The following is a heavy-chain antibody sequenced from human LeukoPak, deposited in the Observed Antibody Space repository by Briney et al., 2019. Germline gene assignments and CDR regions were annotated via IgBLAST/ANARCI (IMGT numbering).Heavy chain of an antibody. CDR2: TYYSGST. V-gene: IGHV4-31*03. CDR1: GGSISSGGYY. CDR3: ARKDPAMVSYYYYGMDV. D-gene: IGHD5-18*01. Sequence: SQTLSLTCTVSGGSISSGGYYWSWIRQHPGKGLEWIGYTYYSGSTYYNPSLKSRVTISVDTSKNQFSLKLSSVTAADTAVYYCARKDPAMVSYYYYGMDVWGQGTTVTVSS. J-gene: IGHJ6*02.